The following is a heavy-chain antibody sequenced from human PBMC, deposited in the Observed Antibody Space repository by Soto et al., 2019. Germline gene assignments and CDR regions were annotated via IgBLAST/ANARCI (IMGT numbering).Heavy chain of an antibody. D-gene: IGHD3-16*01. J-gene: IGHJ4*02. CDR2: IYHSGNT. CDR3: ARRWGHARVDY. CDR1: GGSISSSNW. Sequence: PSETLSLTCAVSGGSISSSNWWSWVRQPPGKGLEWIGEIYHSGNTNYNPSLKSRVTMAVDKSRNQFSLKLSSVTAADTAVYYCARRWGHARVDYWGQETLAIVSS. V-gene: IGHV4-4*02.